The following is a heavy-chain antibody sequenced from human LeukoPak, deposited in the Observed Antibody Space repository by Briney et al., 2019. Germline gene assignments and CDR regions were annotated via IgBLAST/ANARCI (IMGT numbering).Heavy chain of an antibody. CDR3: ARANSSGWYRGLLDY. V-gene: IGHV4-59*12. CDR1: GGSISSYY. D-gene: IGHD6-19*01. J-gene: IGHJ4*02. CDR2: IYYSGST. Sequence: SETLSLACTVSGGSISSYYWSWIRQPPGKGLEWIGYIYYSGSTNYNPSLKSRVTISVDTSKNQFSLKLSSVTAADTAVYYCARANSSGWYRGLLDYWGQGTLVTVPS.